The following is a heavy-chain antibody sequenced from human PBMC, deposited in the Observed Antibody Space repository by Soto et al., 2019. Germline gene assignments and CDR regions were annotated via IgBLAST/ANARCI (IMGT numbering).Heavy chain of an antibody. J-gene: IGHJ6*02. V-gene: IGHV3-15*07. Sequence: EVQLVESAGGLVKPGGSLRLSCVASGFSFNEAWMNWVRQAPGEGLEWVGRIKTSAGGGATDYAAPVQGRFTSSRDDSKNALYLHMNSLRTEDTAIYYCTTGSVEGMWGQGTRVTVSS. CDR3: TTGSVEGM. D-gene: IGHD2-15*01. CDR1: GFSFNEAW. CDR2: IKTSAGGGAT.